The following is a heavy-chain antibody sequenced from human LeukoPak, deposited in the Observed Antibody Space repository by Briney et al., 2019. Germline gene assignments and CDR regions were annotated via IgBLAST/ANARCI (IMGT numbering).Heavy chain of an antibody. CDR2: ISAYNGNT. V-gene: IGHV1-18*01. D-gene: IGHD3-9*01. CDR3: ARDPGYDILTGYYLIDD. J-gene: IGHJ4*02. Sequence: ASVKVSCKASGYTFTSYGISWVRQAPGQGLEWMGWISAYNGNTNYAQKLQGRVTMTTDTSTSTAYMELRSLRSDDTAVYYCARDPGYDILTGYYLIDDWGQGTLVTVSS. CDR1: GYTFTSYG.